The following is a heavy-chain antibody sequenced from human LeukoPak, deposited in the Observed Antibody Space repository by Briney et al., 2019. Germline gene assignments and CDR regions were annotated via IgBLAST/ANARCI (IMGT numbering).Heavy chain of an antibody. D-gene: IGHD6-13*01. Sequence: SQTLSLTCAISGDIVSSNSAAWNWIRQSPSRGLEWLGRTYYRSKWYNDYAVPVKSRITINPDTSKNQFSLQLNSVTPEDTAVYYCAREYSSSWYSLFYFDYWGQGTLVTVSS. V-gene: IGHV6-1*01. CDR3: AREYSSSWYSLFYFDY. CDR1: GDIVSSNSAA. CDR2: TYYRSKWYN. J-gene: IGHJ4*02.